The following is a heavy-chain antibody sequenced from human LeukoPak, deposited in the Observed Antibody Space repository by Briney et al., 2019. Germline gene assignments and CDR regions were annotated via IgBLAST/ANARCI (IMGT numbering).Heavy chain of an antibody. CDR3: ATHDLVGASIDAFDI. D-gene: IGHD1-26*01. V-gene: IGHV3-23*01. CDR2: ISGSGGST. J-gene: IGHJ3*02. Sequence: GGSLRLSCEASGFHLSVYAMHWVRQAPGKGLEWVAVISGSGGSTYYADSVKGRFTISRDNSKNTLYLQMNSLRAEDTAVYYCATHDLVGASIDAFDIWGQGTMVTVSS. CDR1: GFHLSVYA.